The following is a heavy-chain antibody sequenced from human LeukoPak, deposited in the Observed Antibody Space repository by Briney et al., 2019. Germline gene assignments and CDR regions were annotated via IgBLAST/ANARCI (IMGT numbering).Heavy chain of an antibody. J-gene: IGHJ5*02. Sequence: PSETLSLTCTVSGGSISSYHWSWIRQPAGKGLEWIGRIYTSGSTYYNPSLKSRVTISVDTSKNQFSLKLSSVTAADTAVYYCARAEYSSSWFLNWFDPWGQGTLVTVSS. CDR3: ARAEYSSSWFLNWFDP. CDR2: IYTSGST. D-gene: IGHD6-13*01. V-gene: IGHV4-4*07. CDR1: GGSISSYH.